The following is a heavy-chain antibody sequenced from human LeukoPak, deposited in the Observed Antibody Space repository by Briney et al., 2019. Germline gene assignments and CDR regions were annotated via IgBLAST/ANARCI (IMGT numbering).Heavy chain of an antibody. CDR1: GGSISSYY. CDR2: IYYSGST. J-gene: IGHJ4*02. V-gene: IGHV4-59*01. CDR3: AREANYYDSSGYSSRFDY. D-gene: IGHD3-22*01. Sequence: PSETLSLTCTVSGGSISSYYWSWIRQPPAKVLERLGYIYYSGSTNYNPSLKSRVTLSVDTSKNQFSLQLSSVTAADTAVYYCAREANYYDSSGYSSRFDYWGQGTLVTVSS.